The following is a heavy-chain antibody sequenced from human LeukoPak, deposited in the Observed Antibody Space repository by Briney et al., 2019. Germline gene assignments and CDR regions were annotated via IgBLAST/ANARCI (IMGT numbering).Heavy chain of an antibody. CDR1: GFTFSSFA. CDR3: ARGGENSGFDY. V-gene: IGHV3-23*01. D-gene: IGHD6-19*01. J-gene: IGHJ4*02. Sequence: GGSLRLSCAASGFTFSSFAMSWVRQAPGKGLEWVSGISGRDGSTYYADSVKGRFTISRDNAKNSLYLQMSSLRAEDTALYYCARGGENSGFDYWGQGTLVIVSS. CDR2: ISGRDGST.